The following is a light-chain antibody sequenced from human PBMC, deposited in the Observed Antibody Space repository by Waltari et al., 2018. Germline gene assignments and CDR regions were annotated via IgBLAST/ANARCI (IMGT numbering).Light chain of an antibody. CDR2: AVS. J-gene: IGLJ3*02. CDR3: SSYTNSNTWV. Sequence: QSALTQPASVSGSPGQPITISCTGTSGDIGVFHYASWYQQHPGKVPKPLIYAVSKRPSGVFYRFSGSNSGNTAFLAISALQAEDDADYYCSSYTNSNTWVFGGGTKLTVL. V-gene: IGLV2-14*03. CDR1: SGDIGVFHY.